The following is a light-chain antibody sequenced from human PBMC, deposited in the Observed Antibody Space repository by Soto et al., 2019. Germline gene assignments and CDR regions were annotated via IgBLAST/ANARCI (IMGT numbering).Light chain of an antibody. CDR1: QSIDNN. V-gene: IGKV1-39*01. CDR3: QQTYFSPWT. Sequence: DIQMTQSPSSLSASVGDRLTITCRASQSIDNNLNWYQQKPGKAPKLLIYETSILQSGVPSRFSGSGSGAEFTLTITSLQPEDCATYSCQQTYFSPWTFGQGTKVAIK. J-gene: IGKJ1*01. CDR2: ETS.